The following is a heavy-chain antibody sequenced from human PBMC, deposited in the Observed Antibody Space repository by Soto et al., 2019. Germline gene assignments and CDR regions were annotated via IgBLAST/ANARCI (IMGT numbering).Heavy chain of an antibody. CDR3: ARAVAVAADFDY. V-gene: IGHV4-34*01. CDR1: GGSFSGYY. CDR2: INHSGST. J-gene: IGHJ4*02. D-gene: IGHD6-19*01. Sequence: SETLSLTCAVYGGSFSGYYWTWIRQPPGTGLEWIGEINHSGSTNYNPSLKSRVTITRDTSASTAYMELSSLRSEDTAVYYCARAVAVAADFDYWGQGTLVTVSS.